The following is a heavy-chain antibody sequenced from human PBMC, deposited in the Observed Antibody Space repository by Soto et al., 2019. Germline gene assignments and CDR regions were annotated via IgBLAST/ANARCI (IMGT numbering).Heavy chain of an antibody. D-gene: IGHD6-19*01. CDR1: GGSISSYY. J-gene: IGHJ3*02. CDR3: ARAPGGVAGLLDAFDI. V-gene: IGHV4-59*01. Sequence: KTSETLSLTCTVSGGSISSYYWSWIRQPPGKGLEWIGYIYYSGSTNYNPSLKSRVTISVDTSKNQFSLKLSSVTAADTAVYYCARAPGGVAGLLDAFDIWGQGTMVTVSS. CDR2: IYYSGST.